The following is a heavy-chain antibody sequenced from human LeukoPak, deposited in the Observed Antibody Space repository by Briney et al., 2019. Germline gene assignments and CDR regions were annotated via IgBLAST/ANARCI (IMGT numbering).Heavy chain of an antibody. Sequence: SSETLSLTCTVSGGSISSYYWIWIRQPPGKGLEWIGYIHYSGNTNYSPSLKSRVTISVDTSKNQFSLKLSSVTAADTAVYYCARMSGSYPSEYFQHWGQGTLVTVSS. V-gene: IGHV4-59*01. J-gene: IGHJ1*01. D-gene: IGHD1-26*01. CDR2: IHYSGNT. CDR3: ARMSGSYPSEYFQH. CDR1: GGSISSYY.